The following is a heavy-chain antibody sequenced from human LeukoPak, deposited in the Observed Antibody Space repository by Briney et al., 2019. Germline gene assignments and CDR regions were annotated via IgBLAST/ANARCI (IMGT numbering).Heavy chain of an antibody. V-gene: IGHV3-21*04. J-gene: IGHJ4*02. Sequence: GGSLRLSCAASGFTFSSYSMNWVRQAPGKGLEWVSSITSSTNYIYHADSVKGRFTISRDDAKNTLYLQMNSLRAEDTAVYYCARDTNYYDSSGYYSGSDFDYWGQGTLVTVSS. CDR3: ARDTNYYDSSGYYSGSDFDY. D-gene: IGHD3-22*01. CDR2: ITSSTNYI. CDR1: GFTFSSYS.